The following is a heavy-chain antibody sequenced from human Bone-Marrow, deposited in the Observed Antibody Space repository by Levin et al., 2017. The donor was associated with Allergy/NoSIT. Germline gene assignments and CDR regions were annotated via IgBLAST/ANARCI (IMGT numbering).Heavy chain of an antibody. Sequence: GASVKVSCKASGDSFSSYAFTWVRQAPGQGLEWMGRIIPVLDVTNYAQRFQGRVSLTADKSTTTVYMELRSLTSDDTAVYYCGRGGKAGSYYNLDGREYWGQGTLVTVSS. CDR1: GDSFSSYA. D-gene: IGHD3-10*01. CDR3: GRGGKAGSYYNLDGREY. J-gene: IGHJ4*01. V-gene: IGHV1-69*04. CDR2: IIPVLDVT.